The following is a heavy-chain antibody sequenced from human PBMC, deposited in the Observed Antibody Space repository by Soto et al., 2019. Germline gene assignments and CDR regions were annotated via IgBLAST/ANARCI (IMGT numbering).Heavy chain of an antibody. V-gene: IGHV3-15*05. CDR3: TTIPAYSGYNDNDY. J-gene: IGHJ4*02. D-gene: IGHD5-12*01. CDR2: IKSNADAGTT. CDR1: GFNFSNAW. Sequence: AGGSLRLSCAASGFNFSNAWMSWVRQAPGKGLEWVGRIKSNADAGTTDYAPPVRGRFIISRDDSRERMYLQLNDLRFEDSALYYCTTIPAYSGYNDNDYWGQGTLVTVSS.